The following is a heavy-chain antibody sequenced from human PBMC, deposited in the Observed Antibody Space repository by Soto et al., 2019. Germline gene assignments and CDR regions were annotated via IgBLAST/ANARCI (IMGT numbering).Heavy chain of an antibody. J-gene: IGHJ4*02. Sequence: SGPTLVNPTQTLTLTCTFSGFSLSTSGMCVSWIRRPPGKALEWLALIDWDDDKYYSTSLKTRLTISKDTSKNQVVLTMTNMDPVDTATYYCARTTNRNDYGDYVAPYYFDYWGQGTLVTVSS. V-gene: IGHV2-70*01. D-gene: IGHD4-17*01. CDR2: IDWDDDK. CDR1: GFSLSTSGMC. CDR3: ARTTNRNDYGDYVAPYYFDY.